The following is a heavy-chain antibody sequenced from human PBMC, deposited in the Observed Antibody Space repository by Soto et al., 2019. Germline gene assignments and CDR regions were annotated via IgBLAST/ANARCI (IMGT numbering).Heavy chain of an antibody. V-gene: IGHV2-26*01. CDR1: GLSITDSEMG. D-gene: IGHD6-19*01. Sequence: QDTLKESGPVLVKPTETLTLRCTVSGLSITDSEMGVSWIRQPPGQPLEWLAHIDSSGEKSYRTFLKSRLAISKDTSKSQIVLTMTNMDHADTATYYCARRHLAVAVSPWFDPWGQGIPVTVSS. CDR2: IDSSGEK. J-gene: IGHJ5*02. CDR3: ARRHLAVAVSPWFDP.